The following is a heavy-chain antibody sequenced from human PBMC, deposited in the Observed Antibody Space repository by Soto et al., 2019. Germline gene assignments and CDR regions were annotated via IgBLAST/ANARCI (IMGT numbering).Heavy chain of an antibody. CDR1: GFTFSSFA. Sequence: EVQLLESGGGLVQPGGSLRLSCAASGFTFSSFAMTWVRQAPGKGLEWVSSLTGSGDSTYYADSVKGRFTISRDNSKNTLYLQMTSLRADDTALDYCAKGTAVTTGDMAYWGQGTLVTVSS. J-gene: IGHJ4*02. CDR3: AKGTAVTTGDMAY. CDR2: LTGSGDST. D-gene: IGHD4-17*01. V-gene: IGHV3-23*01.